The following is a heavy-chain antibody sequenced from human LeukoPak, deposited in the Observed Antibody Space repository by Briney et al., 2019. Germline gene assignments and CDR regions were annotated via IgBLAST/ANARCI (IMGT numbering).Heavy chain of an antibody. CDR2: INATRSYI. CDR3: ARVGSISASPTFS. J-gene: IGHJ5*02. CDR1: GFTYSDYG. Sequence: GGSLRLSCAASGFTYSDYGMNWVRQAPGKGLEWVSFINATRSYIYYADSVKGRFTLSRHDATDSLFLQMNRLGGNYTAVYFCARVGSISASPTFSWGQGTLVTVAS. V-gene: IGHV3-21*01. D-gene: IGHD2/OR15-2a*01.